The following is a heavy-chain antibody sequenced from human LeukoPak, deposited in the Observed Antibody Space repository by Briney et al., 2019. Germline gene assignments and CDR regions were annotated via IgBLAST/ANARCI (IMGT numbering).Heavy chain of an antibody. Sequence: PSQTLFLTCTVSGGSISSGGYYWSWIRQHPGKGLEWIGYIYYSGSTYYNPSLKSRVTISVDTSKNQFSLKLSSVTAADTAVYYCARDYGGNNWFDPWGQGTLVTVSS. CDR1: GGSISSGGYY. V-gene: IGHV4-31*03. CDR3: ARDYGGNNWFDP. CDR2: IYYSGST. D-gene: IGHD4-23*01. J-gene: IGHJ5*02.